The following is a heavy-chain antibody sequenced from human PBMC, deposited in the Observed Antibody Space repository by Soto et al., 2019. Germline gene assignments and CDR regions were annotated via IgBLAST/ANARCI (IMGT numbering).Heavy chain of an antibody. D-gene: IGHD6-19*01. Sequence: PSETLSLTCAVYGGSFSGYYWTWIRQPPGKGLEWVGEINHSGSTNQNPSLKSRLSISVDTSNNKFSLEVTSVTAADTGFYYCARQMSSGLWAFDSWGQGTPVTVSS. J-gene: IGHJ4*02. CDR2: INHSGST. CDR3: ARQMSSGLWAFDS. CDR1: GGSFSGYY. V-gene: IGHV4-34*01.